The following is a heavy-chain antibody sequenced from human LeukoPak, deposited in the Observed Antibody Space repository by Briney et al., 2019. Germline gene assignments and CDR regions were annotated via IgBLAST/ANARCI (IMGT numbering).Heavy chain of an antibody. J-gene: IGHJ4*02. Sequence: PGRSQRLSCAASGFTFDNYAMHWVRQAPGKGLEWVSGIAWNSGNTGFADSVKGRFTISRDNAENSLYLQMNSLTPEDTAFYFCAKDMNSYGSGSSYNPWGPFDSWGQGTLVTVSS. CDR2: IAWNSGNT. V-gene: IGHV3-9*01. CDR3: AKDMNSYGSGSSYNPWGPFDS. D-gene: IGHD3-10*01. CDR1: GFTFDNYA.